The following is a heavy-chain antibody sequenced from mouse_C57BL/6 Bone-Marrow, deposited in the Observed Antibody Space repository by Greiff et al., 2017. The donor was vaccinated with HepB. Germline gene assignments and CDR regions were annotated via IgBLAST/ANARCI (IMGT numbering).Heavy chain of an antibody. CDR1: GFNIKNTY. J-gene: IGHJ4*01. D-gene: IGHD2-1*01. CDR2: IDPANGNT. CDR3: ARRRDYGNYFYAMDY. Sequence: EVKLQESVAELVRPGASVKLSCTASGFNIKNTYMHWVKQRPEQGLEWIGRIDPANGNTKYAPKFQGKATITADTSSNTAYLQLSSLTSEDTAIYYCARRRDYGNYFYAMDYWGQGTSVTVSS. V-gene: IGHV14-3*01.